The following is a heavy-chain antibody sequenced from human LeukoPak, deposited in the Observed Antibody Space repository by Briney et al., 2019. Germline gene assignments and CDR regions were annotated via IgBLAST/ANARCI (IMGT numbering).Heavy chain of an antibody. J-gene: IGHJ4*02. CDR2: ISGSGGST. CDR1: GFTFSDHY. V-gene: IGHV3-23*01. D-gene: IGHD2-15*01. CDR3: AKGGRYCSGGNCYFFDY. Sequence: PGGTLRLSCAASGFTFSDHYMDWVRQAPGKGLEWVSAISGSGGSTYYADSVKGRFTISRDNSKTTLYLQMNSLRADDTAVYYCAKGGRYCSGGNCYFFDYWGQGTLVTVSS.